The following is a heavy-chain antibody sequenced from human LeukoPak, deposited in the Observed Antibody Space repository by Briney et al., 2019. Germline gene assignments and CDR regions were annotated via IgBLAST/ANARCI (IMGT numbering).Heavy chain of an antibody. J-gene: IGHJ5*02. CDR2: ISSSSSYI. V-gene: IGHV3-21*01. CDR1: GFTFSSYA. D-gene: IGHD2-2*01. Sequence: GGSLRLSCAASGFTFSSYAMSWVRQAPGKGLEWVSSISSSSSYIYYADSVKGRFTISRDNAKNSLYLQMNSLRAEDTAVYYCARDGSVVVPAKAWFDPWGQGTLVTVSS. CDR3: ARDGSVVVPAKAWFDP.